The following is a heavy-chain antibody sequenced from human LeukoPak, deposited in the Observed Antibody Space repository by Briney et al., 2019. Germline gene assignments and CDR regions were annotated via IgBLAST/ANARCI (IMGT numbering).Heavy chain of an antibody. V-gene: IGHV4-31*03. CDR3: ARDSRIAATLGIYFDY. CDR2: IYYSGST. CDR1: GGSISSGGYY. J-gene: IGHJ4*02. Sequence: SETLSLTCTVSGGSISSGGYYWSWIRQHPGKGLEWLGYIYYSGSTYYNPSLKSRVTISVDTSKNQFSLKLSSVTAADTAVYYCARDSRIAATLGIYFDYWGQGTLVTVSS. D-gene: IGHD6-25*01.